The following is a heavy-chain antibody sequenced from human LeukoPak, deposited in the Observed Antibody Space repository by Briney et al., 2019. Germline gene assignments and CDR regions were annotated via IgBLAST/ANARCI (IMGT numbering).Heavy chain of an antibody. V-gene: IGHV4-39*07. J-gene: IGHJ5*02. CDR1: GDSISTSNSY. CDR3: SRLPDP. CDR2: IYYSGNT. Sequence: SETLSLTCTVSGDSISTSNSYWGWIRQPPGKGLEWIGSIYYSGNTYYNASLKSRVTISVDTSKNQFSLKLSSVTAADTAVYYCSRLPDPWGQGTLVTVSS.